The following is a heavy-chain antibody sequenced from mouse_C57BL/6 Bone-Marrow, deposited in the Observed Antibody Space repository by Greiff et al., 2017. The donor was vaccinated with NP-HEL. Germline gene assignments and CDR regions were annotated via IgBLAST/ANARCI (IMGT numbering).Heavy chain of an antibody. CDR1: GFTFSSYG. CDR3: ARHGITTVVAPYYAMDY. V-gene: IGHV5-6*01. J-gene: IGHJ4*01. CDR2: ISSGGSYT. D-gene: IGHD1-1*01. Sequence: EVQLQESGGDLVKPGGSLKLSCAASGFTFSSYGMSWVRQTPDKRLEWVATISSGGSYTYYPDSVKGRFTISRDNAKNTLYLQMSSLKSEDTAMYYCARHGITTVVAPYYAMDYWGQGTSVTVSS.